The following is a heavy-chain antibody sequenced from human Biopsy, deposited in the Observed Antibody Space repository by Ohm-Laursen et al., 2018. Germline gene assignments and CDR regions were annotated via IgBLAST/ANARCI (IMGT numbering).Heavy chain of an antibody. CDR2: IYDRGSTA. Sequence: GTLSLTCTVSGDSVSSGSFYWTWIRQPPGQGLEYIGYIYDRGSTANYNPSLERRVTISVGTPKNQFSLKLSPVTAADTAIYYCARGMRSSGWPYFDSWGQGTLVTVSS. J-gene: IGHJ4*02. CDR3: ARGMRSSGWPYFDS. V-gene: IGHV4-61*01. CDR1: GDSVSSGSFY. D-gene: IGHD6-19*01.